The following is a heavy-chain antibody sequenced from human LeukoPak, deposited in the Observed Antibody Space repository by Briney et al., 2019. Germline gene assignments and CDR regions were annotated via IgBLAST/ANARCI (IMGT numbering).Heavy chain of an antibody. CDR3: ASLDYGDYSRDY. CDR2: IYTSGST. V-gene: IGHV4-61*02. J-gene: IGHJ4*02. Sequence: SXTLSLTCTVSGGSISSGSYYWSWIRQPAGKGLEWIVRIYTSGSTNYNPSLKSRVTISVDTSKNQFSLKLSSVTAADTAVYYCASLDYGDYSRDYWGQGTLVTVSS. D-gene: IGHD4-17*01. CDR1: GGSISSGSYY.